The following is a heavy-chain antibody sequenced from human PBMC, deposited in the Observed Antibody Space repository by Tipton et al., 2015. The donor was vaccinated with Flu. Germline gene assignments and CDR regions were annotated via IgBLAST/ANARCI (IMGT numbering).Heavy chain of an antibody. CDR2: INPSGST. CDR3: ARGVRGYDFWSGWNY. J-gene: IGHJ4*02. V-gene: IGHV4-34*01. CDR1: AGSFSGYY. Sequence: LRLSCAVYAGSFSGYYWNWIRQPPGKGLEWIGEINPSGSTNYNPSLKSRVTISVDTSKNQFSLKLSSVTAADTAVYYCARGVRGYDFWSGWNYWGQGTLVTVSS. D-gene: IGHD3-3*01.